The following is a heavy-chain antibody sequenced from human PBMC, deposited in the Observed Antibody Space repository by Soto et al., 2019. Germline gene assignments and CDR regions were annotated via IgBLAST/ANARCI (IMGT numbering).Heavy chain of an antibody. D-gene: IGHD5-12*01. J-gene: IGHJ6*02. Sequence: ASVKVACKASGYTFKAYDVMWVRKAPGQGLEWMGWISGHNGKADYAENFQGRVIMTTDTSTATASMDLRGLRSDDTAVYYCARKGYIGNFAMDVWGQGTTVTVSS. CDR1: GYTFKAYD. CDR2: ISGHNGKA. V-gene: IGHV1-18*04. CDR3: ARKGYIGNFAMDV.